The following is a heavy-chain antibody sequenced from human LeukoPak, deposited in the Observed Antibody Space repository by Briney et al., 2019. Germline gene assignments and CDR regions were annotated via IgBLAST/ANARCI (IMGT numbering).Heavy chain of an antibody. D-gene: IGHD5-24*01. CDR2: IIPIFGTA. Sequence: SVKVSCKASGYTFTSYYMHWVRQAPGQGLEWMGGIIPIFGTANYAQKSQGRVTITTDESTSTAYMELSSLRSEDTAVYYCATDPRGDQRWLQRKYYYYYMDVWGKGTTVTVSS. CDR1: GYTFTSYY. J-gene: IGHJ6*03. V-gene: IGHV1-69*05. CDR3: ATDPRGDQRWLQRKYYYYYMDV.